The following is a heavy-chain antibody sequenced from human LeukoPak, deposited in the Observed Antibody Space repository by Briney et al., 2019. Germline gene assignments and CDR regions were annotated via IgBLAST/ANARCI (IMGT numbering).Heavy chain of an antibody. CDR3: ARGGMYATGHFDY. Sequence: GGSLRLSCAASGFTFSSYWIHWVRQVPWKGLVWVSRIDSDGSNRNYADSVEGRFTISRDNAKSTVYLQVSSLRAEDTAVYYCARGGMYATGHFDYWGQGTLVTVSS. J-gene: IGHJ4*02. V-gene: IGHV3-74*01. D-gene: IGHD2-8*01. CDR2: IDSDGSNR. CDR1: GFTFSSYW.